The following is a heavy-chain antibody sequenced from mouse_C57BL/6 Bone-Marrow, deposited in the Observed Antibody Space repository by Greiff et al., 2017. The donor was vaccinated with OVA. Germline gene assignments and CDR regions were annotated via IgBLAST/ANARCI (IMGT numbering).Heavy chain of an antibody. CDR2: FHPYNDDT. CDR3: ARGHYGSSDYFDY. V-gene: IGHV1-47*01. Sequence: QVQLKESGAELVKPGASVKMSCKASGYTFTTYPIEWMKQNPGKSLEWIGNFHPYNDDTKYNEKFKGKATLTVEKSSSTVYLELSRLTSDDSAVDYCARGHYGSSDYFDYWGQGTTLTVSS. CDR1: GYTFTTYP. D-gene: IGHD1-1*01. J-gene: IGHJ2*01.